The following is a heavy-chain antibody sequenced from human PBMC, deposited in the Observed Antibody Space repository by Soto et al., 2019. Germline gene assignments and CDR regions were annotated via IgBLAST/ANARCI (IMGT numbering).Heavy chain of an antibody. CDR3: ARLRVGNIFDP. Sequence: PSETLSLTCTVSGGSISSGDYYWSWIRQPPGKGLEWIGYIYYSGSTYYNPSLKSRVTISLDTSQNQFSLKLKSMTAADTAVYYCARLRVGNIFDPWGQGTLVTVSS. CDR1: GGSISSGDYY. V-gene: IGHV4-30-4*01. J-gene: IGHJ5*02. CDR2: IYYSGST. D-gene: IGHD3-10*01.